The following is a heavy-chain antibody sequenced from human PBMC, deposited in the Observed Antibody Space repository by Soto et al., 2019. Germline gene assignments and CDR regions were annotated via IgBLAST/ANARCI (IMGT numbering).Heavy chain of an antibody. Sequence: ASVKVSCKASGYTFTSYGISWVRQAPGQGLEWMGWISAYNGNTNYAQKLQGRVTMTTDTSTSTAYMELRSLRSDDTAVYYCARTTIGYCSSTSCYTYNWFDPWG. D-gene: IGHD2-2*02. CDR3: ARTTIGYCSSTSCYTYNWFDP. J-gene: IGHJ5*02. V-gene: IGHV1-18*01. CDR2: ISAYNGNT. CDR1: GYTFTSYG.